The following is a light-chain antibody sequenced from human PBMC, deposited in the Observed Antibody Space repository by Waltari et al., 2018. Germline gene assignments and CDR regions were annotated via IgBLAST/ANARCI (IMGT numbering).Light chain of an antibody. Sequence: VIWMTQSPSLLSASPGDRVTIPCRMSQGYSIYLAWYKQKPGRAPDLLIYGASILHSGVPSRFSGSGSGTDFTLTISSLQSEDVATYYCQHYYNFPWTFGQGTKVEIK. CDR3: QHYYNFPWT. V-gene: IGKV1D-8*03. CDR2: GAS. J-gene: IGKJ1*01. CDR1: QGYSIY.